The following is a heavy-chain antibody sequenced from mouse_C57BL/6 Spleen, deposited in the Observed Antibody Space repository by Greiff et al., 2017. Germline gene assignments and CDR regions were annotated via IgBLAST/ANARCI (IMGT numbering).Heavy chain of an antibody. Sequence: VQLQQSGAELAKPGASVKLSCKASGYTFTSYWMHWVKQTPGQGLEWIGYINPSSGYTKYNQKFKDKATLTADKSSSTAYMQLSSMTYEDAAVYYCARHSSCDYWGQGTTLTVSS. J-gene: IGHJ2*01. CDR1: GYTFTSYW. CDR2: INPSSGYT. CDR3: ARHSSCDY. V-gene: IGHV1-7*01. D-gene: IGHD2-12*01.